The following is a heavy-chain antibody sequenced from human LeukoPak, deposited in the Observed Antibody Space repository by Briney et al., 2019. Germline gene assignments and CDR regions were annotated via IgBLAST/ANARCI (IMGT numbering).Heavy chain of an antibody. V-gene: IGHV3-53*01. CDR3: ARGPYGSGSHYDY. CDR2: IYSGGST. Sequence: GGSLRLSCAASGFTVSSNYMSWVRQAPGKGLEWVSVIYSGGSTYYADSVKGRFTISRDNSKNTLYLQMNSLRAEDTAVYYCARGPYGSGSHYDYWGQGTLATVSS. CDR1: GFTVSSNY. J-gene: IGHJ4*02. D-gene: IGHD3-10*01.